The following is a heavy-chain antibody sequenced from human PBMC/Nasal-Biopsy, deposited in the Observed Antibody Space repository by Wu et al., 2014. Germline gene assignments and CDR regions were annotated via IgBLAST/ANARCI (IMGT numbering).Heavy chain of an antibody. V-gene: IGHV2-5*02. D-gene: IGHD5-12*01. Sequence: PRKALEWLAVIYWDGDKHYSPSLSGRLTTTLRDNANSILYLQMSNLRVDDTAVYYCARNSGYGETRLDFYMDVWGRGTTVTVSS. J-gene: IGHJ6*03. CDR3: ARNSGYGETRLDFYMDV. CDR2: IYWDGDK.